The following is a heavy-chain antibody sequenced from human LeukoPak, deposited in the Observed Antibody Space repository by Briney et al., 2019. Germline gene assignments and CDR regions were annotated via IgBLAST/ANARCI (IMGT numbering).Heavy chain of an antibody. V-gene: IGHV3-53*01. D-gene: IGHD2/OR15-2a*01. Sequence: PGGSLRLSCAASGFTFSSYEMNWVRQAPGKGLEWVSVIYSGGSTYYADSVKGRFTISRDNSKNTLYLQMNSLRVEDTAVYYCARDTWAYYMDVWGKGTTVTISS. CDR3: ARDTWAYYMDV. J-gene: IGHJ6*03. CDR1: GFTFSSYE. CDR2: IYSGGST.